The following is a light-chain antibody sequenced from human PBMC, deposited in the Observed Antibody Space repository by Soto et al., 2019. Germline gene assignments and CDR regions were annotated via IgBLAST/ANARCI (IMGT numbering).Light chain of an antibody. CDR2: GAS. CDR1: QSVSSSY. V-gene: IGKV3D-20*02. CDR3: QQRNKWPLT. J-gene: IGKJ4*01. Sequence: EIVMTQSPATFPASPVEIATLSFMASQSVSSSYLAWYQQKPGQAPRLLIYGASSRATGIPDRFSGSGSGTDFTLTISSLEPDDFAVYSCQQRNKWPLTFGGGTKVDIK.